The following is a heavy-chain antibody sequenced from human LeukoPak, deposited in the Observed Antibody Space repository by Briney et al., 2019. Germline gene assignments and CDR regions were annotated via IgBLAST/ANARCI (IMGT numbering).Heavy chain of an antibody. Sequence: GRSLRLSCAASGFTFSSYGMHWVRQAPGEGLEWVAVISYDGSNKYYADSVKGRFTISRDNSKNTLYLQMNSLRAEDTAVYYCAKDLRMRAIAAAADNWFDPWGQGTLVTVSS. D-gene: IGHD6-13*01. J-gene: IGHJ5*02. CDR1: GFTFSSYG. CDR2: ISYDGSNK. V-gene: IGHV3-30*18. CDR3: AKDLRMRAIAAAADNWFDP.